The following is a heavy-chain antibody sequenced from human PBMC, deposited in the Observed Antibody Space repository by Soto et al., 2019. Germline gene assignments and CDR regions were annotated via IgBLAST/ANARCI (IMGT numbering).Heavy chain of an antibody. Sequence: GGSLRLSCAASGFIFENFGMSWVRQAPGKGLEWISSISGSSLKKDYADSVKGRVTISRDNSKSTVYLELNNLSAEDTAVYHCAKNQGVELVPLATVDWFDPWGQGSVVTVSS. J-gene: IGHJ5*02. CDR3: AKNQGVELVPLATVDWFDP. CDR1: GFIFENFG. D-gene: IGHD1-1*01. V-gene: IGHV3-23*01. CDR2: ISGSSLKK.